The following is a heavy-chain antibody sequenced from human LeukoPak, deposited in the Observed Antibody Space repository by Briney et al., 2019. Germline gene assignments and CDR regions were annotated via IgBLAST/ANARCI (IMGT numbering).Heavy chain of an antibody. D-gene: IGHD3-10*01. CDR3: ARWTGVIDS. V-gene: IGHV3-7*01. CDR1: GFTFENYW. J-gene: IGHJ4*02. CDR2: IKQDGSVE. Sequence: GGSLRLSCAASGFTFENYWMNWVRQAPGKGPEWVANIKQDGSVEHYLDSVKGRFTISRGNAKNSLTLQMNSLRAEDTAVYYCARWTGVIDSWGQGTLVTVSS.